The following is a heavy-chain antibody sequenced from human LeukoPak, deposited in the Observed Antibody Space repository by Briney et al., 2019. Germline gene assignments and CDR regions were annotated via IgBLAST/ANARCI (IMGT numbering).Heavy chain of an antibody. CDR2: IIPILGIA. D-gene: IGHD2-15*01. CDR1: GGTFSSYA. V-gene: IGHV1-69*04. Sequence: SVKVSCKASGGTFSSYAIRWVRQAPGQGLEWMGRIIPILGIANYAQKFQGRVTITADKSTSTAYMELSSLRSEDTAVYYCARGPDGGCEYCSGGSCYCDAFDIWGQGTMVTVSS. CDR3: ARGPDGGCEYCSGGSCYCDAFDI. J-gene: IGHJ3*02.